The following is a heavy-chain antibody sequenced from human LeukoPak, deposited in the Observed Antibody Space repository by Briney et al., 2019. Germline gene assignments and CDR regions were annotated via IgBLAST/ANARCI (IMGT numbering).Heavy chain of an antibody. V-gene: IGHV1-69*06. CDR3: AKDVDTAMASPYYYYMDV. Sequence: GASVKVSCKASGGTFSSYAISWVRQAPGQGLEWMGGIIPIFGTANYAQKFQGRVTITADKSTSTAYMELSSLRSEDTAVYYCAKDVDTAMASPYYYYMDVWGKGTTVTVSS. CDR2: IIPIFGTA. CDR1: GGTFSSYA. D-gene: IGHD5-18*01. J-gene: IGHJ6*03.